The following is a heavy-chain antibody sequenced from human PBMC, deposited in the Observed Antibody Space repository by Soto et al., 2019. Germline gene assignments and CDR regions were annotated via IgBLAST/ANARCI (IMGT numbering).Heavy chain of an antibody. Sequence: GGSLRLSCAASGFTCSDYYMSWIRQAPGKGLEWVSNIRTSGSTINYADSVKGRFTISRDNAKNSLYLQMNSLRAEDTAVYSCARVSPPLDYWGKGTLVTSPQ. V-gene: IGHV3-11*01. CDR1: GFTCSDYY. CDR3: ARVSPPLDY. J-gene: IGHJ4*02. CDR2: IRTSGSTI.